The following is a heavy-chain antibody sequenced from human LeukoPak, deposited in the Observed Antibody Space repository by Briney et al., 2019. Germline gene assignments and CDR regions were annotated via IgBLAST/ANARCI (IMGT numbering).Heavy chain of an antibody. CDR2: IYYSGST. Sequence: PSETLSLTCTVSGGSISSSSYYWGWIRQPPGKGLEWIGSIYYSGSTYYNPSLKSRVTISVDTSKNQFSLKLSSVTAADTAVYYCARLGVGASPFGYWGQGTLVTVSS. CDR1: GGSISSSSYY. D-gene: IGHD1-26*01. J-gene: IGHJ4*02. CDR3: ARLGVGASPFGY. V-gene: IGHV4-39*01.